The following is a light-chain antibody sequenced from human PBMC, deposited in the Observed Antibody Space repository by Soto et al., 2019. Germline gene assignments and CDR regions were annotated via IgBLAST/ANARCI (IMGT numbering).Light chain of an antibody. J-gene: IGLJ3*02. Sequence: QSALTQPASVSGSPGQSITISCTGTSSDVGGYNYVSWYQHHPGKAPKLMIYEVSNGPLGVSNRFSGSKSGNTASLTISGLQAEDEADYYCSSYTGRSTPVFGGGTKLTVL. CDR1: SSDVGGYNY. V-gene: IGLV2-14*01. CDR2: EVS. CDR3: SSYTGRSTPV.